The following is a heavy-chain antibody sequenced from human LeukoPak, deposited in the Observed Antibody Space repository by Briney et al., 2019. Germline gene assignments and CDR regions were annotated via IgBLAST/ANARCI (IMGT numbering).Heavy chain of an antibody. CDR1: GFTFSSYG. CDR2: ISYDGSNK. CDR3: ASHRGSYGIHFDY. D-gene: IGHD5-18*01. J-gene: IGHJ4*02. V-gene: IGHV3-30*03. Sequence: PGGSLRLSCAASGFTFSSYGMHWVRQAPGKGLEWVAVISYDGSNKYYADSVKGRFTISRDNSKNTLYLQMNSLRAEDTAVYYCASHRGSYGIHFDYWGQGTLVTVSS.